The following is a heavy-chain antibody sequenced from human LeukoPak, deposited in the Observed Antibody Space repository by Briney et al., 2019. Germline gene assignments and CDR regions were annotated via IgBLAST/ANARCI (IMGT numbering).Heavy chain of an antibody. CDR1: GVTLSPYG. Sequence: QPGMSLRLSCAASGVTLSPYGMHWVRQAPGKGLEWVAVISYEGGTQHYADSVKGRFIISRDNPRNTLYLQMNSLRAEDTAVYYCARDLKGPVNDVFDMWGQGTMVTVSS. CDR2: ISYEGGTQ. J-gene: IGHJ3*02. CDR3: ARDLKGPVNDVFDM. D-gene: IGHD4-23*01. V-gene: IGHV3-30*03.